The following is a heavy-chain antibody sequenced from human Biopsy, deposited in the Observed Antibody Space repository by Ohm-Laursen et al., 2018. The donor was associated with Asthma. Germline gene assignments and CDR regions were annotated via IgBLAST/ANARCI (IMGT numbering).Heavy chain of an antibody. J-gene: IGHJ3*02. CDR1: GFSFSNFA. CDR2: ISKDASTQ. D-gene: IGHD1-1*01. CDR3: VRDGTDDAFDI. Sequence: SLRLTCAASGFSFSNFAIHWVRQAPGKGLEWVGVISKDASTQDYADSVKGRFTMARDNSKNTLDLQMNSLREEDTAVYYCVRDGTDDAFDIWGQGTVVSVSS. V-gene: IGHV3-30*01.